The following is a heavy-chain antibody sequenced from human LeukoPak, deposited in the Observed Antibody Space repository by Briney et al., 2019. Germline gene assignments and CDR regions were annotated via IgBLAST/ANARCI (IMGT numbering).Heavy chain of an antibody. J-gene: IGHJ4*02. D-gene: IGHD3-22*01. V-gene: IGHV3-74*01. CDR1: GLTFSNYW. CDR3: AIGVVITTAFDN. Sequence: GGSLRLSCAASGLTFSNYWMDWVRQAPGKGLVWVSGINSDGSSATYADSVKGRFTISRDNAKNTLYLEMNSLRAEDMAVYYCAIGVVITTAFDNWGQGTLVTVSS. CDR2: INSDGSSA.